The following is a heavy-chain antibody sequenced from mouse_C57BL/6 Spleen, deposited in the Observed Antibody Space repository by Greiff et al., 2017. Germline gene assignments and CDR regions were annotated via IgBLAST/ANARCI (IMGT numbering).Heavy chain of an antibody. CDR3: ARGAIGDYDGGVWFAY. CDR2: IDPSDSYT. CDR1: GYTFTSYW. J-gene: IGHJ3*01. D-gene: IGHD2-4*01. Sequence: QVQLQQPGAELVKPGASVKLSCKASGYTFTSYWMQWVKQRPGQGLEWIGEIDPSDSYTNYNQKFKGKATLTVDTSSSTAYMQLSSLTSEDSAVYYCARGAIGDYDGGVWFAYWGQGTLVTVSA. V-gene: IGHV1-50*01.